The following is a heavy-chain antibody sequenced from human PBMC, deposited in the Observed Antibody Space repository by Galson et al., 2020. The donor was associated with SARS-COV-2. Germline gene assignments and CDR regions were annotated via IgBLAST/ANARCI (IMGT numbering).Heavy chain of an antibody. CDR1: GGSISSYY. Sequence: SETLSLTCTVSGGSISSYYWNWIRQPPGKGLEWIGYIHYSGITNYNPSLRGRVTISVDTSRTHFSLKLSSVTAADTAMYYCARGDFWSGYVVYGMDVWGQGTTVTVSS. J-gene: IGHJ6*02. CDR3: ARGDFWSGYVVYGMDV. CDR2: IHYSGIT. D-gene: IGHD3-3*01. V-gene: IGHV4-59*13.